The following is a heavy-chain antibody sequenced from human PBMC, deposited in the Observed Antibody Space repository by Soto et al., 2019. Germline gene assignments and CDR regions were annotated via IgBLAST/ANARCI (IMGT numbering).Heavy chain of an antibody. CDR1: GVSLSTNP. J-gene: IGHJ4*02. Sequence: SVKVSCKASGVSLSTNPISWVRQAPGQGLEWMGGTGSGTGPGNHAQKFQGRLTVTADKSTSTVYMELTNLSSEDTAVYYCARRDSGGFYRLFDSWGQGTLVTISS. D-gene: IGHD2-15*01. V-gene: IGHV1-69*06. CDR2: TGSGTGPG. CDR3: ARRDSGGFYRLFDS.